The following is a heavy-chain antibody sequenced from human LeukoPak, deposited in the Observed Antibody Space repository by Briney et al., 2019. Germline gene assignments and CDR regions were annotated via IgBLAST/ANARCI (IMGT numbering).Heavy chain of an antibody. Sequence: SSETPSLTCAVYGGSFSGYYWSWIRQPPGKGLEWIGEINESGSTNYNPSLKSRVTISVDTSKNQLSLKLSSVTAADTAVYYCAREDYGDYYRLFDYWGQGTLVIVSS. CDR2: INESGST. CDR3: AREDYGDYYRLFDY. D-gene: IGHD4-17*01. CDR1: GGSFSGYY. J-gene: IGHJ4*02. V-gene: IGHV4-34*01.